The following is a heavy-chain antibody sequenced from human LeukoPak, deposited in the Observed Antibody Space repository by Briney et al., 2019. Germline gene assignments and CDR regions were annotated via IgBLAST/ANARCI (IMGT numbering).Heavy chain of an antibody. CDR1: GFTFSDHY. J-gene: IGHJ4*02. CDR2: TRNKANSYTT. D-gene: IGHD5-18*01. CDR3: ARGYSYGRVFDY. Sequence: GGSLRLSCAASGFTFSDHYMDWVRQAPGKGLEWVGRTRNKANSYTTEYAVSVKGRFTISRDDSKNSLYLQMNSLKTEDTAVYYCARGYSYGRVFDYWGQGTLVTVSS. V-gene: IGHV3-72*01.